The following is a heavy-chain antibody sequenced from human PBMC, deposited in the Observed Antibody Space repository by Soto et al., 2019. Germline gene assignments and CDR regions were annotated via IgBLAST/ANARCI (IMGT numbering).Heavy chain of an antibody. CDR3: ARRHGDPSSAAGFDY. Sequence: QIQLVQSGAEVQRPGASVKVSCKASGYIFTDFRISWVRQAPGQGLEWIGWIGTYSGRSDSAQKVRGSLTMTTDTSTTTAYMDLRSLRFDDTAVYYCARRHGDPSSAAGFDYWGQGTLVSVSS. D-gene: IGHD2-15*01. CDR1: GYIFTDFR. V-gene: IGHV1-18*01. J-gene: IGHJ4*02. CDR2: IGTYSGRS.